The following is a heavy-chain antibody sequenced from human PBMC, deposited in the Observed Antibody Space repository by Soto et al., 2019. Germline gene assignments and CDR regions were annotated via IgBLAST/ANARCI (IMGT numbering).Heavy chain of an antibody. CDR2: ISSSSFTI. V-gene: IGHV3-48*01. CDR3: AGDYNDFWSGHLDY. D-gene: IGHD3-3*01. Sequence: GGSLRLSCAASGFRFSDYRMNWVRQAPGRGLEWVSYISSSSFTIHYADSVEGRFAISRDNAKNSLYLQMNSLRAEDTAVYYCAGDYNDFWSGHLDYGGQGALVTVSS. J-gene: IGHJ4*02. CDR1: GFRFSDYR.